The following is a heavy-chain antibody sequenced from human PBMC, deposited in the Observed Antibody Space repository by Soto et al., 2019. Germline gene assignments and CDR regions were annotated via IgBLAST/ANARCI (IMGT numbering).Heavy chain of an antibody. CDR2: NYYSGST. Sequence: QVQLQESGPGLVKPSETLSLTCTVSGGSISSYYWSWIRQPPGKGLEWIGYNYYSGSTNYNPSLKSRVTISVDTSKNQFSLKLSSVTAADTAVYYCARLWGWYFDYWGQGTLVTVSS. J-gene: IGHJ4*02. V-gene: IGHV4-59*01. CDR3: ARLWGWYFDY. CDR1: GGSISSYY. D-gene: IGHD2-21*01.